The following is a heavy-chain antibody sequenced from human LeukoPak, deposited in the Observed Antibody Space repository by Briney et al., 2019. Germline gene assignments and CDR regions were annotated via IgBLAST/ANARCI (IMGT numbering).Heavy chain of an antibody. Sequence: SETLSLTCTVSGGSISSSSYYWGWIRQPPGKGLEWIGSIYYSGSTYYNPSLKSQVTISVDTSKNQFSLKLSSVTAADTAVYYCARQLYDSSGYYQAWGQGTLVTVSS. D-gene: IGHD3-22*01. CDR1: GGSISSSSYY. J-gene: IGHJ4*02. CDR3: ARQLYDSSGYYQA. V-gene: IGHV4-39*01. CDR2: IYYSGST.